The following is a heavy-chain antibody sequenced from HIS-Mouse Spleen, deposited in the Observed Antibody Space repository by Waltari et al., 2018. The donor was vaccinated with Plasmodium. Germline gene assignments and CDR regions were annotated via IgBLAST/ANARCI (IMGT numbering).Heavy chain of an antibody. Sequence: EVQLVQSGAEVKKPGESLKISCKGSGYSFTSYWIGWVRQMPGKGLEWMGIIYPGDPDTKYSPYFQGQVTISADKSISTAYLQWSSLKASDTAMYYCARYPPGTTYSGYYFDYWGQGTLVTVSS. J-gene: IGHJ4*02. CDR2: IYPGDPDT. V-gene: IGHV5-51*03. CDR1: GYSFTSYW. CDR3: ARYPPGTTYSGYYFDY. D-gene: IGHD1-7*01.